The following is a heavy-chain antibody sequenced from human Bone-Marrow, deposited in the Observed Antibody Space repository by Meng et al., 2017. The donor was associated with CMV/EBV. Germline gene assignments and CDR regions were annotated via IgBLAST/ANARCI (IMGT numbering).Heavy chain of an antibody. CDR3: AKAPTAGPDY. J-gene: IGHJ4*02. Sequence: SLKISCAASGFTFDDYAMHWVRQAPGKGLEWVSGISWNSGSIGYADSVKGRFTISRDNAKNSLYLQMNSLRAEDTAVYYCAKAPTAGPDYWGQGTLVTVSS. CDR2: ISWNSGSI. CDR1: GFTFDDYA. V-gene: IGHV3-9*01. D-gene: IGHD6-13*01.